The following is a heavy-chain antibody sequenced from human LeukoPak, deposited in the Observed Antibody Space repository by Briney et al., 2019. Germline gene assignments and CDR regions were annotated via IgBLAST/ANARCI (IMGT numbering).Heavy chain of an antibody. D-gene: IGHD1-7*01. CDR2: IKEDGSEE. J-gene: IGHJ6*02. CDR3: ASNWNYVRGYGMDV. CDR1: GFTFSDYY. Sequence: PGGTLRLSCAASGFTFSDYYMSWLRQAPGKGLEWVANIKEDGSEEHYMDSVKGRFTISRDNAKNSLYLEMNSLRAEDTAVYYCASNWNYVRGYGMDVWGQGTTVIVSS. V-gene: IGHV3-7*01.